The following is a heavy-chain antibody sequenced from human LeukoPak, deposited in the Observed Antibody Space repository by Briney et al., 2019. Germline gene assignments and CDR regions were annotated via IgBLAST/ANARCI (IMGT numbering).Heavy chain of an antibody. CDR2: INHSGST. D-gene: IGHD2-8*01. CDR3: ARGGNYIVLMVYAPYYFDY. CDR1: GGSFSGYY. V-gene: IGHV4-34*01. Sequence: SETLSLTCAVYGGSFSGYYWSWIRQPPGKGLEWIGEINHSGSTNYNPSLKSRVTISVDTSKNQFSLKLSSVTAADTAVYYCARGGNYIVLMVYAPYYFDYWGQGTLVTVSS. J-gene: IGHJ4*02.